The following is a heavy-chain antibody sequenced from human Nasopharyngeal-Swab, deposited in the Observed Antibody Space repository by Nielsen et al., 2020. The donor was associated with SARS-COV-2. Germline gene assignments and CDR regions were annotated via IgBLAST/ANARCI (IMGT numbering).Heavy chain of an antibody. CDR1: GFTFSTYW. J-gene: IGHJ4*02. D-gene: IGHD5-12*01. CDR2: ISGDGSAT. V-gene: IGHV3-74*01. Sequence: GGSLRLSCAVSGFTFSTYWMQWVRQVPGKGLVWVSCISGDGSATSYADSVKGRFTISRDNAKNTLYLLMNSLRAEDTAVYYCTREGVGYDSSPALGLGYWGQGTLVTVSS. CDR3: TREGVGYDSSPALGLGY.